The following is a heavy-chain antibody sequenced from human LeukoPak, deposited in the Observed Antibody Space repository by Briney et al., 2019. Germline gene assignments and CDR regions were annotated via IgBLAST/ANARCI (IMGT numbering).Heavy chain of an antibody. Sequence: PETLSLTCTVSGGSISTYYWSWIRQPPGKGLEWIGYIYYSGSTSYNPSLKSRVTISVDTSKNQFSLKLSSVTAADTAVYYCARGVGGYSGYDHPYYYYYMDVWGKGTTVTISS. J-gene: IGHJ6*03. CDR2: IYYSGST. CDR3: ARGVGGYSGYDHPYYYYYMDV. D-gene: IGHD5-12*01. V-gene: IGHV4-59*01. CDR1: GGSISTYY.